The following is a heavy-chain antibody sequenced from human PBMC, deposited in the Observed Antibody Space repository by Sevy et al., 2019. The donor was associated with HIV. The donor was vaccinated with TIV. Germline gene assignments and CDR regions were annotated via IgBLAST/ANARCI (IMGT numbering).Heavy chain of an antibody. J-gene: IGHJ4*02. V-gene: IGHV3-15*07. CDR3: TGLNFDN. D-gene: IGHD5-12*01. Sequence: GGSLRLSCAPSGIRFSNAWMNWVRQAPGKGLEWVGRIKSKTDGGTTDYTEPVKGRFTISGDDSKNMVYLQMNSLKTDDTAVYYCTGLNFDNWGQGTLVTVSS. CDR2: IKSKTDGGTT. CDR1: GIRFSNAW.